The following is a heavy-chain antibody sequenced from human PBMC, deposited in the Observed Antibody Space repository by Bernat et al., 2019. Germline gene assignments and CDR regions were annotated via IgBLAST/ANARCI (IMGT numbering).Heavy chain of an antibody. Sequence: EVQLLESGGGLVQPGGSLRLSCVASGFTFSNDAMSWVRQAPGKGLEWVSGISGSGVSTYYADSVKGRFTISRDNSKNTLYLQMNSLRAEDTAVYYCANVFGQYAYYGMDVWGQGTTVTVSS. V-gene: IGHV3-23*01. CDR3: ANVFGQYAYYGMDV. D-gene: IGHD4-11*01. J-gene: IGHJ6*02. CDR1: GFTFSNDA. CDR2: ISGSGVST.